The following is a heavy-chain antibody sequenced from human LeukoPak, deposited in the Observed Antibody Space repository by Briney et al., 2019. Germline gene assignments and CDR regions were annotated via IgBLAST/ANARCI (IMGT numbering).Heavy chain of an antibody. D-gene: IGHD3-3*01. J-gene: IGHJ3*02. CDR1: GGSISSYY. V-gene: IGHV4-59*01. CDR2: IYYSGST. CDR3: ARDLGRVTIFGVGDAFDI. Sequence: PSETLSLTCTVSGGSISSYYWSWIRQPPGKGLEWIGYIYYSGSTNYNPSLKSRVTISVDTSKNQFSLKLSSVTAADTAVYYCARDLGRVTIFGVGDAFDIWGQGTMVTVSS.